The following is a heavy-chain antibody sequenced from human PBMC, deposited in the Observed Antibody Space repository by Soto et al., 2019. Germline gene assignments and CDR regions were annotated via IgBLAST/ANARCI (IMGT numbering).Heavy chain of an antibody. CDR1: GFTFSSYD. CDR2: STAGDA. J-gene: IGHJ4*02. Sequence: EVQLVESGGGLVQPGGSLRLSCAASGFTFSSYDMHWVRQVTGKGLEWVSASTAGDAYYPNSVKGRFTITRENAKNSLYLQINSLRAGDTAVYYCARALLTGVLDYWCQGPLVSVSP. CDR3: ARALLTGVLDY. V-gene: IGHV3-13*04. D-gene: IGHD2-21*01.